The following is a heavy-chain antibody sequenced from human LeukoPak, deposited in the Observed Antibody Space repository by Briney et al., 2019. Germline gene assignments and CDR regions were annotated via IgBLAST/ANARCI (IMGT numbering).Heavy chain of an antibody. Sequence: PGESLKISCKGSGYRFTNYWIGWVRQMPGKGLEWMGIVNPGDSDTRYSPSFQGQVTISADTSITTAYLQWSGLKASDNGMYYCARRGDDSSLVAFDVWGQGTMVTVSS. CDR3: ARRGDDSSLVAFDV. J-gene: IGHJ3*01. V-gene: IGHV5-51*01. D-gene: IGHD5-12*01. CDR2: VNPGDSDT. CDR1: GYRFTNYW.